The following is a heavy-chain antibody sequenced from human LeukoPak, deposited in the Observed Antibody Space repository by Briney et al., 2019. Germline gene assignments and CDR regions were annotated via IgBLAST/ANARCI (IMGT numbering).Heavy chain of an antibody. CDR3: ARRGRSSSNFDF. V-gene: IGHV5-10-1*01. D-gene: IGHD6-6*01. Sequence: GESLKIYCKGSGYIFTSYWITWVRQMPGKGLEWMGMIDPTDSYTNYSPSFQGHVTISTDKSISTAYLQWSSLKASDTAIYYCARRGRSSSNFDFWGQGTLVTVSS. J-gene: IGHJ4*02. CDR2: IDPTDSYT. CDR1: GYIFTSYW.